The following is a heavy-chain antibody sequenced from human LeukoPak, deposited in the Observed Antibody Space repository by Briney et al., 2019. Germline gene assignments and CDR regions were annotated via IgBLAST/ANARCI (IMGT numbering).Heavy chain of an antibody. V-gene: IGHV3-11*01. Sequence: GGSLRLSCAASGFTFSDYYMSWIRQAPGKGREWVSYISSSGSTIYYADSVKGRFAISRDNAKNSLYLQMNSLRAEDTAVYYCARDRTDCSSTSRPGSLDAFDIWGQGTMVTVSS. J-gene: IGHJ3*02. CDR2: ISSSGSTI. CDR1: GFTFSDYY. D-gene: IGHD2-2*01. CDR3: ARDRTDCSSTSRPGSLDAFDI.